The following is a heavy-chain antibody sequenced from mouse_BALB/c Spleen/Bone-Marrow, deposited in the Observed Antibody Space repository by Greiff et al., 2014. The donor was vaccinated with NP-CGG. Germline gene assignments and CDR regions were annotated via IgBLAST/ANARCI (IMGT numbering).Heavy chain of an antibody. V-gene: IGHV1-7*01. CDR3: TRDTSGYVDY. Sequence: HVQLQQSGTELAKPGASVKMSCKASGYTFTNSWMHWVKQRPEQGLEWIGYINPSTGYTDYNQKFKDKATLTADKSSSTAYMQLSSLTSEDSAVYYCTRDTSGYVDYWGQGTTLTVSS. CDR2: INPSTGYT. CDR1: GYTFTNSW. J-gene: IGHJ2*01. D-gene: IGHD3-2*01.